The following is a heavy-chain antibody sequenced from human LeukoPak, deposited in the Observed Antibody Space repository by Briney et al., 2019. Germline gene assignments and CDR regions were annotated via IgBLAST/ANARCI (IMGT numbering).Heavy chain of an antibody. J-gene: IGHJ6*02. D-gene: IGHD3-10*01. CDR1: VGSISSYY. CDR2: IYYSGST. Sequence: SETLSLTCTVSVGSISSYYWSWIRQPPGKGLEWIGYIYYSGSTNYNPSLKSRVTISVDTSKNQFSLKLRSVTAADTAAYYCARDHTVRGESSYYGMDVWGQGTTVTVSS. CDR3: ARDHTVRGESSYYGMDV. V-gene: IGHV4-59*01.